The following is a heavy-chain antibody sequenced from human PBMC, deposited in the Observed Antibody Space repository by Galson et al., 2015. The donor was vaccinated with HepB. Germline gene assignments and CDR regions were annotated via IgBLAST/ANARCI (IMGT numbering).Heavy chain of an antibody. CDR3: ARGSLGAGNWFDP. CDR1: GGSINSYY. Sequence: ETLSLTCTVSGGSINSYYWTWIRQPAGQRLEWIGRIHTSGSSNYNPSLKSRVTMSVDTSKNQFSLKRSSVTAADTAVYYCARGSLGAGNWFDPWGQGTLVTVSS. V-gene: IGHV4-4*07. J-gene: IGHJ5*02. CDR2: IHTSGSS. D-gene: IGHD3-16*01.